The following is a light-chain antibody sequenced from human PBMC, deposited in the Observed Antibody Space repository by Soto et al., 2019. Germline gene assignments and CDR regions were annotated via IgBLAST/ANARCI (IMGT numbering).Light chain of an antibody. CDR3: QQYNNWPPYT. CDR1: QSINSN. V-gene: IGKV3-15*01. Sequence: EIVMTQSPATLSVSPGERATLSYRASQSINSNLAWFQQKPGQAARLLIYGASTRATDIPARFSGSGSGTEFTLTISSLQSEDFALYYCQQYNNWPPYTFGQGTKLEIK. CDR2: GAS. J-gene: IGKJ2*01.